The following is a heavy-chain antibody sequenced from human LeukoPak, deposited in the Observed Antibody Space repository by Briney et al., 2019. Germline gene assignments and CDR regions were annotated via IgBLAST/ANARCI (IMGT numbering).Heavy chain of an antibody. CDR2: ISYDGSNK. Sequence: GGSLRLSCAASGFTFSSYGMHWVRQAPGKGLEWVAVISYDGSNKYYADSVKGRFTISRDNSKNTLYLQMNSLRAEDTAVYYCAKGAWELPHDYMDVWGKGTTVTVSS. CDR1: GFTFSSYG. CDR3: AKGAWELPHDYMDV. D-gene: IGHD1-26*01. V-gene: IGHV3-30*18. J-gene: IGHJ6*03.